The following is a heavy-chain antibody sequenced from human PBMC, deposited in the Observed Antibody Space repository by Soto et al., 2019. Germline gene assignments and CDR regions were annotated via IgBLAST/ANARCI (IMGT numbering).Heavy chain of an antibody. V-gene: IGHV4-34*01. CDR3: ARLGVTVSTRAFDV. Sequence: QVQLQQWGAGLLKPSETLSLTCAVYSGSFSGYYRNWILQSPGKGLEWIGEIYLSGSSNYNPALKNRVTISVDTSKKEFSLKMTSLTAADTAVYYCARLGVTVSTRAFDVWGQGTMVAV. J-gene: IGHJ3*01. D-gene: IGHD2-2*01. CDR2: IYLSGSS. CDR1: SGSFSGYY.